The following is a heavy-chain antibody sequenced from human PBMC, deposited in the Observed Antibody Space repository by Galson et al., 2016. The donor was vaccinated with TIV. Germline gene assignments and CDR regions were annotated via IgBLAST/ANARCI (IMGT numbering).Heavy chain of an antibody. Sequence: SLRLSCAASGFTFSNYWMHWVRQVPGKGLVWVSRINSEGTNTNTNYADSVRGRFTISKDNSKLTLYLQMNSLRTDDTAVYYCAKDQSRDGYNWWSSDVFDSWGQGTMVTVSS. CDR1: GFTFSNYW. D-gene: IGHD5-24*01. J-gene: IGHJ3*02. CDR2: INSEGTNTNT. CDR3: AKDQSRDGYNWWSSDVFDS. V-gene: IGHV3-74*01.